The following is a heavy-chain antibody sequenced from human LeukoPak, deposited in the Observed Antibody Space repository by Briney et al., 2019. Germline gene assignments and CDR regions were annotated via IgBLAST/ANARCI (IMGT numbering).Heavy chain of an antibody. CDR1: GGSISTYY. Sequence: KPSETLSLTCTVSGGSISTYYWSWIRQPPGKGLEWLGYSYYSGSTNYNPSLKSRGTISVDTSKNQSSLKLSSVAPADTAVYYCARGRYYDSGGYYLNDAFDIWGQGTMVTVSS. D-gene: IGHD3-22*01. CDR2: SYYSGST. J-gene: IGHJ3*02. CDR3: ARGRYYDSGGYYLNDAFDI. V-gene: IGHV4-59*01.